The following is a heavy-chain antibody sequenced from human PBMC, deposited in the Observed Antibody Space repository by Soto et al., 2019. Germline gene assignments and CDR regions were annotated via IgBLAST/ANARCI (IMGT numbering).Heavy chain of an antibody. D-gene: IGHD3-10*01. CDR2: IYTSGAT. Sequence: SETLSLTCRVSGSSFSNFYWSWIRQPAGKGLEWIGRIYTSGATSYNPSLKSRVTMSVDTSQTQMSLNLTSVTAADTAVYYCARGGIQLSYAFDHWGQGILVTVS. J-gene: IGHJ4*02. CDR3: ARGGIQLSYAFDH. V-gene: IGHV4-4*07. CDR1: GSSFSNFY.